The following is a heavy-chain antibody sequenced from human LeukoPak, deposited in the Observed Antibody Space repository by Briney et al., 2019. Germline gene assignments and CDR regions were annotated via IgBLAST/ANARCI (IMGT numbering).Heavy chain of an antibody. CDR2: IIPIFGTA. V-gene: IGHV1-69*13. J-gene: IGHJ4*02. CDR3: ALHYYDSSGYYSPGDY. D-gene: IGHD3-22*01. Sequence: SVKVSCKASGGTFSSYAISWVRQAPGQGLEWMGGIIPIFGTANYAQKFQGRVTITADESTSTAYMELSSLRSEDTAVYYCALHYYDSSGYYSPGDYWGQGTLVTVSS. CDR1: GGTFSSYA.